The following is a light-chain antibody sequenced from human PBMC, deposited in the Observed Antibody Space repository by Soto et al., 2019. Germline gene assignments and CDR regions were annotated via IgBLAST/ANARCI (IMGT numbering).Light chain of an antibody. CDR2: DVS. V-gene: IGLV2-14*01. J-gene: IGLJ2*01. CDR1: SSDVGGYNY. CDR3: SSYTISSTVV. Sequence: QYALTQPASVSGSPGQSITISCTGTSSDVGGYNYVSWYQQHPGKAPKLMIYDVSNRPSGVSNRFSGSKSGNTASLTISGLHAEDEADYYCSSYTISSTVVFGGGTKLTVL.